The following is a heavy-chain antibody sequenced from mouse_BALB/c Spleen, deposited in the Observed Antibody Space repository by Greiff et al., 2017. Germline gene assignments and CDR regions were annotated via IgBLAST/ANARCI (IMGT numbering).Heavy chain of an antibody. V-gene: IGHV1S135*01. J-gene: IGHJ4*01. Sequence: EVQVVESGPELVKPGASVKVSCKASGYAFTSYNMYWVKQSHGKSLEWIGYIDPYNGGTSYNQKFKGKATLTVDKSSSTAYMHLNSLTSEDSAVYYCASTATDAMDYWGQGTSVTVSS. CDR2: IDPYNGGT. CDR1: GYAFTSYN. CDR3: ASTATDAMDY. D-gene: IGHD1-2*01.